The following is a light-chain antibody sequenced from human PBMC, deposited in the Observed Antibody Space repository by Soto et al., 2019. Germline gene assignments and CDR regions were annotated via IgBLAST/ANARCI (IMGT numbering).Light chain of an antibody. V-gene: IGKV1-5*03. CDR3: QHYNSYSEA. J-gene: IGKJ1*01. CDR1: QGINND. CDR2: KAS. Sequence: IQVTHSPPSLSASVGDRVTITCLASQGINNDLAWYQQKPGKAPKLLIYKASTLKSGVPSRFSGSGSGTEFTLTISSLQPDDFATYYCQHYNSYSEAFGQGTKVDIK.